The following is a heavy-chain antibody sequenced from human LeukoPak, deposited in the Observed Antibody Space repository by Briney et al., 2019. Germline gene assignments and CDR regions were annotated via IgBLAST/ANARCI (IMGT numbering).Heavy chain of an antibody. CDR3: ARDQRPYGSGSYFLYYYYGMDV. D-gene: IGHD3-10*01. CDR1: GFTFSSYS. CDR2: ISSSSSYI. J-gene: IGHJ6*02. V-gene: IGHV3-21*01. Sequence: GGSLRLSCAASGFTFSSYSMNWVRQAPGKGLEWVSSISSSSSYIYYADSVKGRFTISRDNAKNSLYLQMNSLRAEDTAVYYCARDQRPYGSGSYFLYYYYGMDVWGQGTTVTVSS.